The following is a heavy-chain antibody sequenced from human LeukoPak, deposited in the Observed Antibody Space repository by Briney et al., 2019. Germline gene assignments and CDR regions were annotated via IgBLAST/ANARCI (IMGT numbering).Heavy chain of an antibody. CDR2: INPSGGST. V-gene: IGHV1-46*01. CDR1: GYTFTSYY. CDR3: ARDRLHAFDF. D-gene: IGHD6-25*01. J-gene: IGHJ3*01. Sequence: ASVKVSCKASGYTFTSYYMHWVRQAPGQGLEWMGIINPSGGSTSYAQKFQDRVILTTDTSTTTAYMELRSLRSDDTAMYYCARDRLHAFDFWGQGTTVTVSS.